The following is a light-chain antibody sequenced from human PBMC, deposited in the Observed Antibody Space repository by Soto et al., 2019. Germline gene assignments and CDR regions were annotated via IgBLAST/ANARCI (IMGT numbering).Light chain of an antibody. Sequence: EIRMTQSPATLSVSPGERATISCWASKSVSSNLAWYQQKPGQAPRLLIYVVSTMATDIPARLIGSGAGREVSLTISSRQSEDFSVYYCHQYNNWPHTWTFGQGTKVDIK. CDR1: KSVSSN. CDR2: VVS. J-gene: IGKJ1*01. CDR3: HQYNNWPHTWT. V-gene: IGKV3-15*01.